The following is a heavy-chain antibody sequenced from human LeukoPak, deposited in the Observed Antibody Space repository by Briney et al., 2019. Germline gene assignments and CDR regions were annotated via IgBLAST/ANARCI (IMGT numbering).Heavy chain of an antibody. Sequence: GGSLRLSCAASAFTFCNSDMNWDRQTPGKGLEWVSDITWNDTRTHYADSVKGQFIISRDSSTNTLYLQTNSLRAEDTAVYYCAKSVAAYFDYWGQGTLVTVSS. D-gene: IGHD2-15*01. CDR3: AKSVAAYFDY. V-gene: IGHV3-35*02. CDR2: ITWNDTRT. CDR1: AFTFCNSD. J-gene: IGHJ4*02.